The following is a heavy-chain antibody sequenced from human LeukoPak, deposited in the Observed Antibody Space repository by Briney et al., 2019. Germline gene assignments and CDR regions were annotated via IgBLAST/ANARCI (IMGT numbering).Heavy chain of an antibody. Sequence: PDRSLRLSCVGPGFAFHNYAMHWVRRPPGKGLEWVSAINWNGDTKAYADSVKGRFTISRDRARNSLYLQMDSLRPEDTALYYCAKDAVGNGAYFYAMDVGGQGTSVTVSS. CDR1: GFAFHNYA. CDR3: AKDAVGNGAYFYAMDV. J-gene: IGHJ6*02. V-gene: IGHV3-9*01. CDR2: INWNGDTK. D-gene: IGHD4-23*01.